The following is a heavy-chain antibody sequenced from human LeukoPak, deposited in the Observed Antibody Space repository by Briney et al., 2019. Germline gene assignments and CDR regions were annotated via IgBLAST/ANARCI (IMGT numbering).Heavy chain of an antibody. J-gene: IGHJ4*02. CDR1: GFSFSDKH. V-gene: IGHV3-53*01. Sequence: QAGGSLRLSCAVSGFSFSDKHMAWVRQAPGKGLKWASVINSGGDTNYADSVKGRFTISRDISKNTVFLQMDNLSSDDTAVYYCVMAPPGDWGLGTLVTVSS. CDR2: INSGGDT. D-gene: IGHD2-21*01. CDR3: VMAPPGD.